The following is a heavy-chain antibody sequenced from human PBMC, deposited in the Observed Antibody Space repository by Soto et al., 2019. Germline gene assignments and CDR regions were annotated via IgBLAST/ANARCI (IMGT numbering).Heavy chain of an antibody. J-gene: IGHJ2*01. D-gene: IGHD7-27*01. Sequence: LRLSCAASGFIFSSYGMSWVRQAPGKGLEWVSAISGSGDSPYYADSVKGRFTVSRDNSKNTLYLQMTSLRAEDTAVYYCAKATWGYWYFDLWGRGTLVTVSS. CDR1: GFIFSSYG. CDR3: AKATWGYWYFDL. CDR2: ISGSGDSP. V-gene: IGHV3-23*01.